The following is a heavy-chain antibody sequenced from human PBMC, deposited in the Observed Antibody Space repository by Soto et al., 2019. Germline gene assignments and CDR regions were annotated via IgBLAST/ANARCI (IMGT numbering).Heavy chain of an antibody. CDR2: ITDTGGDT. V-gene: IGHV3-23*01. J-gene: IGHJ6*02. D-gene: IGHD6-6*01. CDR3: AKESYSSSSYYYGMDV. CDR1: GFTFGSRA. Sequence: GGSLRLSCVASGFTFGSRAMSWVRQAPGEGLEWVSTITDTGGDTKYADSVRGRFTISRDNSKNTLFLQMNSLRGEDTAVYYCAKESYSSSSYYYGMDVWGQGTTVTVSS.